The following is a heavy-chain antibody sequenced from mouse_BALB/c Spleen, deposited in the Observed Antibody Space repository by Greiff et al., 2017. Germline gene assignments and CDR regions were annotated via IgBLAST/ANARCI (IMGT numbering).Heavy chain of an antibody. J-gene: IGHJ4*01. Sequence: QVQLQQSGAELVRPGTSVKVSCKASGYAFTNYLIEWVKQRPGQGLEWIGVINPGSGGTNYNEKFKGKATLTADKSSSTAYMQLSSLTSDDSAVYFCARRGVLYAMDYWGQGTSVTVSS. D-gene: IGHD5-1*01. CDR2: INPGSGGT. CDR1: GYAFTNYL. V-gene: IGHV1-54*01. CDR3: ARRGVLYAMDY.